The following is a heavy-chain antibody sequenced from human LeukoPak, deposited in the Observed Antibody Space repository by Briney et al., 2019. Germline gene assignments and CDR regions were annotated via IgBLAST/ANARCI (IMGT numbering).Heavy chain of an antibody. Sequence: PGGSLRLSCAASGFTFSSYAMSWVRQAPVKGLEWVSAISGSGGSTYYADSVKGRFTISRDNSKNTLYLQMNSLRAEDTAVYYCAKSKTGVVIITRSDDAFDIWGQGTMVTVSS. CDR1: GFTFSSYA. V-gene: IGHV3-23*01. CDR3: AKSKTGVVIITRSDDAFDI. D-gene: IGHD3-3*01. J-gene: IGHJ3*02. CDR2: ISGSGGST.